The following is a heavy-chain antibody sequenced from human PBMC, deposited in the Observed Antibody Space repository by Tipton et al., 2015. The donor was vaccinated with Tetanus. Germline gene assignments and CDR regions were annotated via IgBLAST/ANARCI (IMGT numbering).Heavy chain of an antibody. V-gene: IGHV5-51*01. Sequence: QLVQSGAEVKKPGESLKLSCKGSGYSFTSYWIVWVRQMPGKGLEWMVIIYPGDSDTRYSPSFQGQVTISADKSISTAYLQWSSLKASDTAMYYCARLRDWNLMVHNWFDPWGQGTLVTVSS. CDR1: GYSFTSYW. CDR2: IYPGDSDT. CDR3: ARLRDWNLMVHNWFDP. D-gene: IGHD1-1*01. J-gene: IGHJ5*02.